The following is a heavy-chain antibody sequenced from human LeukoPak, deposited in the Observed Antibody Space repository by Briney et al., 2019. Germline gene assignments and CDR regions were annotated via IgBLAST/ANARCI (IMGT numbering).Heavy chain of an antibody. CDR2: ISSNGGST. CDR3: ARSPGEVVNPEYAFDI. J-gene: IGHJ3*02. V-gene: IGHV3-64*01. Sequence: GGSLRLSCAASGFTFSSYAMHWVRQAPGKGLEYVSAISSNGGSTYYANSVKGRFTISRDNSKNTLYLQMGSLRAEDVAVYYCARSPGEVVNPEYAFDIWGHGTMVTVSS. D-gene: IGHD3-10*01. CDR1: GFTFSSYA.